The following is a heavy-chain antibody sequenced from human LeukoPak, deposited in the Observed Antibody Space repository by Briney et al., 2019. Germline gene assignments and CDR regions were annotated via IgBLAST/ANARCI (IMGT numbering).Heavy chain of an antibody. CDR1: GFTFSSYA. CDR2: ISYDGSNK. J-gene: IGHJ3*02. D-gene: IGHD6-13*01. Sequence: GSLRLSCAASGFTFSSYAMHWVRQAPGKGLEWVAVISYDGSNKYYADSVKGRFTISRDNSKNTLYLQMNSLRAEDTAVYYCASFGSSWYRDAFDIWGQGTMVTVSS. V-gene: IGHV3-30-3*01. CDR3: ASFGSSWYRDAFDI.